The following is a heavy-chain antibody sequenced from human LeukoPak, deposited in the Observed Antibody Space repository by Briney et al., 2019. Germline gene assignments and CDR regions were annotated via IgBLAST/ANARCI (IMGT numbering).Heavy chain of an antibody. V-gene: IGHV3-48*02. CDR2: ISPSTI. CDR1: GFTFSSYS. D-gene: IGHD3-10*01. Sequence: PGGSLRLSCAASGFTFSSYSLNWVRRAPGKGLERVSYISPSTIYYTDSVKGRFTISRDNAKNSLYLQMNSLRDEDTAVYYCARDTDYSFDYWGQGTLVTVSS. J-gene: IGHJ4*02. CDR3: ARDTDYSFDY.